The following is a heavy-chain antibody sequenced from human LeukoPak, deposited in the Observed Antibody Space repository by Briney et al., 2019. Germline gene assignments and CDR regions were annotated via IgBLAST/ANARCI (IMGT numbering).Heavy chain of an antibody. D-gene: IGHD1-14*01. Sequence: SETLSLTCNVSGVSMTGYYGSWIRQPPGKGLEWIGYIYSTGSTHHNPSLKSRVPMSLDTSKNQFSLRLSSITAADTAVYFCARERYNGPFWWFDPWGQGTLVTVSS. CDR1: GVSMTGYY. CDR3: ARERYNGPFWWFDP. V-gene: IGHV4-59*01. CDR2: IYSTGST. J-gene: IGHJ5*02.